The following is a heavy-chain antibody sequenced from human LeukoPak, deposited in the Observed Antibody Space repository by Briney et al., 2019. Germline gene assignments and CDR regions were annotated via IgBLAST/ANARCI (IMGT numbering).Heavy chain of an antibody. CDR1: RFTYSDYW. D-gene: IGHD6-19*01. CDR2: VNKDGNQK. J-gene: IGHJ3*02. V-gene: IGHV3-7*01. Sequence: GGSLRLSCAASRFTYSDYWMTWVRQAPGQGLEWVANVNKDGNQKQYADSVKGRFTISRDNAKNSMYLQLSSLGAEDSGVYYCVRNRGWYALGMWGQGTMVTVSS. CDR3: VRNRGWYALGM.